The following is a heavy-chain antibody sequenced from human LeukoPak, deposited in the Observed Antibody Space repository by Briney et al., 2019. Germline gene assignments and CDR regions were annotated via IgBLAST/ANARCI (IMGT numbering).Heavy chain of an antibody. V-gene: IGHV3-11*01. J-gene: IGHJ4*02. CDR3: ARALDSSGYYYGPIDY. CDR2: ISSSGSNI. Sequence: KPGGSLRLSCAASGFTFSDYYMSWIRQAPGKGLEWVSYISSSGSNIYYADSVKGRFTISRDNARNSLYLQMNSLRAEDTAVYYCARALDSSGYYYGPIDYWGQGTLVTVSS. CDR1: GFTFSDYY. D-gene: IGHD3-22*01.